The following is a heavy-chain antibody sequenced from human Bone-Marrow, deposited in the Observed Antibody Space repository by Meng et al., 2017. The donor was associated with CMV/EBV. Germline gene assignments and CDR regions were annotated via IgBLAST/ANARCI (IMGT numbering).Heavy chain of an antibody. CDR2: IKQDGSEK. J-gene: IGHJ4*02. Sequence: GESLKISCAASGFTFSSYWMSWVRQAPGKGLEWVANIKQDGSEKYYVDSVKGRFTISRDNSKNTLYLQMNSLRAEDTAVYYCARNPGLLRFLEWLSIYGDYQFDYWGQGTRVTGYS. D-gene: IGHD3-3*01. V-gene: IGHV3-7*01. CDR3: ARNPGLLRFLEWLSIYGDYQFDY. CDR1: GFTFSSYW.